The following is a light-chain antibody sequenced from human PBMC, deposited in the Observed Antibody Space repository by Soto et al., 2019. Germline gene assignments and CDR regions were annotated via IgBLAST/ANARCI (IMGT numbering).Light chain of an antibody. CDR2: GAF. CDR3: QQYKNWPPLT. CDR1: QSVSYN. V-gene: IGKV3-15*01. J-gene: IGKJ4*01. Sequence: EIVMTQSPATLSVSPGETATLSCRASQSVSYNLAWYQQKPGQGPRLLIYGAFTMATGITARFSGSGSGTEFTLTISSLQSEDFAVYYCQQYKNWPPLTFGGGTKVEIK.